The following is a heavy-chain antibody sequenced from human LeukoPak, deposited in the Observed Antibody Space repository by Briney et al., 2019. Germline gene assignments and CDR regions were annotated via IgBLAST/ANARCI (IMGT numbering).Heavy chain of an antibody. Sequence: PSETLSLTCTVSGGSFSLYYWNWIRQPAGKGLEWIGRIYTSGSTNYNPSLKSRVTMSVDTSKNQFSLKLSSVTAADTAVYYCARVIEGGYSYGSYYYYMDVWGKGTTVTISS. CDR3: ARVIEGGYSYGSYYYYMDV. D-gene: IGHD5-18*01. CDR1: GGSFSLYY. CDR2: IYTSGST. V-gene: IGHV4-4*07. J-gene: IGHJ6*03.